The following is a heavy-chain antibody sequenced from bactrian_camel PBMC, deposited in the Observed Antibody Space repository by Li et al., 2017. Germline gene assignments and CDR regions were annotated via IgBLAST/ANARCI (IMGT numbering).Heavy chain of an antibody. D-gene: IGHD6*01. CDR2: IGGADPQST. V-gene: IGHV3S53*01. CDR3: AAGSSWSCTFKTAFNY. J-gene: IGHJ4*01. Sequence: VQLVESGGGSVQAGGSLRLSCASSGNTYNLHCFGWFRQAPGKEREGVATIGGADPQSTKYADSVKERFTVSKDNAQNTVYLQMNSLKPEDTAMYYCAAGSSWSCTFKTAFNYWGQGTQVTVSS. CDR1: GNTYNLHC.